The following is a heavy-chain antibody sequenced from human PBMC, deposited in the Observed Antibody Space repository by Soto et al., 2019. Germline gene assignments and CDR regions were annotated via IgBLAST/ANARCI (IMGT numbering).Heavy chain of an antibody. J-gene: IGHJ6*03. D-gene: IGHD6-6*01. Sequence: GSMRLACAASGFTFKSSAIHGFRKTPGKGLEYVSAISTNGVNTYYADSVKGRFTISRDNSKNTVYLQMGSLRPEDTAVFYCARRARPDFYYLDVWGKGTTVTVSS. CDR2: ISTNGVNT. CDR3: ARRARPDFYYLDV. V-gene: IGHV3-64*02. CDR1: GFTFKSSA.